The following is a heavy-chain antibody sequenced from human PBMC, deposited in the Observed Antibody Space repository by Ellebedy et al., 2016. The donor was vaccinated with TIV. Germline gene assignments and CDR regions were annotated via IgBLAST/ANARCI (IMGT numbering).Heavy chain of an antibody. CDR1: GFTFSSYG. D-gene: IGHD3-10*01. Sequence: PGGSLRLSCAASGFTFSSYGMHWVRQAPGKGLEWVAVIWYDGSNKYYADSVKGRFTISRDNTKNSLSLQMNSLRAEDTAVYYCAREVRGSASFDIWGQGTIVTVSS. J-gene: IGHJ3*02. CDR2: IWYDGSNK. V-gene: IGHV3-33*01. CDR3: AREVRGSASFDI.